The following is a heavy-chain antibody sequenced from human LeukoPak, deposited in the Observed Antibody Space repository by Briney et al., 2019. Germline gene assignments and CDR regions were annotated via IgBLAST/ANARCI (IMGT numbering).Heavy chain of an antibody. D-gene: IGHD2-21*02. CDR3: ARDNLVVTDY. Sequence: PGGSLRLSCAASCFSFSSYWMHWVRQAPGKGLLWVSRINTDGSSTSYADSVKGRFTISRDNAKNTLYLQMNSLRAEDTAVYYCARDNLVVTDYWGQGTLVTVSS. V-gene: IGHV3-74*01. CDR2: INTDGSST. J-gene: IGHJ4*02. CDR1: CFSFSSYW.